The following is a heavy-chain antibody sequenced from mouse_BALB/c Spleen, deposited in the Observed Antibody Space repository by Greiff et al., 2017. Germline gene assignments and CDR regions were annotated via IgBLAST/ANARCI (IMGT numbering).Heavy chain of an antibody. Sequence: VQLQQSGTVLSRPGASVKMSCKASGYTFTSYWMHWVKQRPGQGLEWIGAIYPGNSDTSYNQKFKGKAKLTAVTSTSTAYMELSSLTNEDSAVYYSTRRDYYAMDYWGQGTSVTVSS. J-gene: IGHJ4*01. D-gene: IGHD1-1*02. CDR2: IYPGNSDT. CDR1: GYTFTSYW. CDR3: TRRDYYAMDY. V-gene: IGHV1-5*01.